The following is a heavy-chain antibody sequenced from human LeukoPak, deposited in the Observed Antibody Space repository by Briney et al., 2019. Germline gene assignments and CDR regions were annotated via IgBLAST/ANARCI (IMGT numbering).Heavy chain of an antibody. V-gene: IGHV3-30-3*01. Sequence: GTSLRLSCAASGFTFSSYAMHWVRQALDKGLEWVAVISYDGSNEYYADSVKGRFTISRDNSKNTLYLQMNSLRVEDTAVYYCAKAVRSDCSTTSCYVVDYWGQGALVTVSS. CDR3: AKAVRSDCSTTSCYVVDY. J-gene: IGHJ4*02. D-gene: IGHD2-2*01. CDR2: ISYDGSNE. CDR1: GFTFSSYA.